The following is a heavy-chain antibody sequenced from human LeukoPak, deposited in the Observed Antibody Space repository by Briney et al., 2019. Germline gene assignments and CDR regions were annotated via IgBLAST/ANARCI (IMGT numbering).Heavy chain of an antibody. J-gene: IGHJ4*02. V-gene: IGHV3-23*01. CDR2: ISGSGIST. Sequence: PGGSLRLSCAASGFTFSRYWMSWVRQAPGKGLEWVSGISGSGISTYYADAVKGRFTISRDSSKNTLYLQMNSLRAEDTAIYYCAKARSYGYFDYWGQGTLVTVSS. D-gene: IGHD5-18*01. CDR1: GFTFSRYW. CDR3: AKARSYGYFDY.